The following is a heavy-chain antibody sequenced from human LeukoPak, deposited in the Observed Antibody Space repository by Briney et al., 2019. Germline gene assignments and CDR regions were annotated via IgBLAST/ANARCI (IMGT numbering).Heavy chain of an antibody. Sequence: SVKVSCKASGGTFSSYAISWVRQAPGQGLEWMGGIIPIFGTANYAQEFQGRVTITADESTSTAYMELSSLRSEDTAVYYCARSGGYDAYNWFDPWGQGTLVAVSS. D-gene: IGHD5-12*01. V-gene: IGHV1-69*13. J-gene: IGHJ5*02. CDR2: IIPIFGTA. CDR1: GGTFSSYA. CDR3: ARSGGYDAYNWFDP.